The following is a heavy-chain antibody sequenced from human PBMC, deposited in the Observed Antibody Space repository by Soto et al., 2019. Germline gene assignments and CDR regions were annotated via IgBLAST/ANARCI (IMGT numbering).Heavy chain of an antibody. CDR1: EFTFSSYA. V-gene: IGHV3-23*01. CDR3: AKDPVGRFDP. CDR2: ISRSGDNT. Sequence: EVQLLESGGGLVQPGGSLRLSCAASEFTFSSYAMSWVRQAPGKGLEWVSTISRSGDNTYYADSVKGRFTISRDNSKNALYLRMNSLRDEDTGLYYCAKDPVGRFDPWGQGTLVTVSS. D-gene: IGHD1-26*01. J-gene: IGHJ5*02.